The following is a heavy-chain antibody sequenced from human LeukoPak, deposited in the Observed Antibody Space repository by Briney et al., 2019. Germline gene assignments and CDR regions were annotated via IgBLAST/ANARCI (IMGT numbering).Heavy chain of an antibody. V-gene: IGHV4-34*01. Sequence: PSETLSLTCAVYGGSFSGYYWSWIRQPPGKGLEWIGEINHSGSTNYNPSLKSRVTISVDTSKNQFSLKLSSVTAADTAVYYCAKDQEDYYGSGSYSLPNYWGQGTLVTVSS. D-gene: IGHD3-10*01. CDR3: AKDQEDYYGSGSYSLPNY. J-gene: IGHJ4*02. CDR1: GGSFSGYY. CDR2: INHSGST.